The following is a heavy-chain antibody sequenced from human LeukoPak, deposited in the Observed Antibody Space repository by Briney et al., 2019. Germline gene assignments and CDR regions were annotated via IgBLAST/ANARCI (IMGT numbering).Heavy chain of an antibody. CDR3: ARGLGYYHDSSGYS. Sequence: SVKVSCKASGGTFSSYAISWVRQAPGQGLEWMGGIIPIFGTANYAQKFQGRVTITADESTSTAYMELSSLRSEDTAVYYCARGLGYYHDSSGYSWGQGTLVTVSS. J-gene: IGHJ4*02. CDR2: IIPIFGTA. V-gene: IGHV1-69*13. D-gene: IGHD3-22*01. CDR1: GGTFSSYA.